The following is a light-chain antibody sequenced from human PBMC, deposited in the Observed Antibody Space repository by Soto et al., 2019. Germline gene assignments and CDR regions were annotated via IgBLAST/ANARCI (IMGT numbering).Light chain of an antibody. J-gene: IGLJ1*01. V-gene: IGLV1-44*01. Sequence: QAVVTQPPSASETPGQRVAISCSGSSSNIGDNTVNWYQQLPGTAPKLLIYSDNQRPSGVPDRFSGSKSGTSASLAISGLQSEDEADYYCAAWDDSLNGYVFGTGTKVTVL. CDR1: SSNIGDNT. CDR3: AAWDDSLNGYV. CDR2: SDN.